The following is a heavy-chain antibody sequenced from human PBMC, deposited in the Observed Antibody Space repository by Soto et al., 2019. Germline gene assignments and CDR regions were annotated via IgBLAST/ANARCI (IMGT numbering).Heavy chain of an antibody. D-gene: IGHD5-12*01. CDR3: ARVTGGYDYVDSETFDY. CDR1: GGTFSSYA. V-gene: IGHV1-69*01. CDR2: IIPIFGTA. Sequence: QVQLVQSGAEVKKPGSSVKVSCKASGGTFSSYAISWVRQAPGQGLEWMGGIIPIFGTANYAQKFQGRVTITADESTSTAYMELSSLRSEDTAVYYCARVTGGYDYVDSETFDYWGQGTLVTVSS. J-gene: IGHJ4*02.